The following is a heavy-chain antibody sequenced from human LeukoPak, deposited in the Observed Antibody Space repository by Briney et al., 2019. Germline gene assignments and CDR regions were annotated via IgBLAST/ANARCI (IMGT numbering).Heavy chain of an antibody. D-gene: IGHD3-10*01. CDR2: INTNTGNP. Sequence: ASVKVSCKASGYTFTSCAMNWVRQAPGQGLEWMGWINTNTGNPTYAQGFTGRFVFSLDTSVSTAYLQINSLKAEDTAVYYCARDRSGGGVTGPFDYWGQETLVTVSS. V-gene: IGHV7-4-1*02. CDR1: GYTFTSCA. J-gene: IGHJ4*02. CDR3: ARDRSGGGVTGPFDY.